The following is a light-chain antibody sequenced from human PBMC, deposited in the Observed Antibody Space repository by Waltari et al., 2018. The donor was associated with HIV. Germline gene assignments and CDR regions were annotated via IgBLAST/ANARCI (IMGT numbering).Light chain of an antibody. Sequence: QSALTQPPSASGPPGQSVTISCTGTSNDVGRYHFVSWYQLRPGNVPKLIIYEVTKRPSGVAVRFSGSKSGNTASLTVSGLQNDDEADYYCSSYAANNTFVIVGGGTKLTVL. J-gene: IGLJ2*01. CDR1: SNDVGRYHF. CDR2: EVT. V-gene: IGLV2-8*01. CDR3: SSYAANNTFVI.